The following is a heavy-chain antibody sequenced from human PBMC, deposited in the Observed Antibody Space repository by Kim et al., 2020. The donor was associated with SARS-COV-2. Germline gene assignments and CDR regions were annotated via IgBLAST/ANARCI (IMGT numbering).Heavy chain of an antibody. CDR2: INHSGTT. CDR1: GESISGNY. Sequence: SETLSLTCSVYGESISGNYWTWICHPPGKGLEWIAEINHSGTTKYYSSLTSRVSISVDKSRCQFFLTVGPVIVADTAVDFCARGGIARNYYLSAMDVWG. J-gene: IGHJ6*02. V-gene: IGHV4-34*01. D-gene: IGHD4-4*01. CDR3: ARGGIARNYYLSAMDV.